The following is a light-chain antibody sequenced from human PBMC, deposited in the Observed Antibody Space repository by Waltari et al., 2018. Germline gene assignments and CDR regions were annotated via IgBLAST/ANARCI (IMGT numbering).Light chain of an antibody. CDR1: QSVSSY. CDR3: QQRSNWPT. Sequence: VMTQTPATLSLSRGERATLSCRASQSVSSYLAWYQQKPGQAPRLLIYDASNRATGIPARFSGSASGTDFTLTISSLEPEDFAVYYCQQRSNWPTFGGGTKVEIK. V-gene: IGKV3-11*01. J-gene: IGKJ4*01. CDR2: DAS.